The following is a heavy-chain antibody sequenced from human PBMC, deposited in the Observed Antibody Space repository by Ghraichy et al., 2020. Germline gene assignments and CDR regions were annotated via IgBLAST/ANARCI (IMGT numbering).Heavy chain of an antibody. Sequence: SETLSITCTVSGGSISSYYWSWIRQPPGKGLEWIGYIYYSGSTNYNPSLKSRVTISVDTSKNQFSLKLSSVTAADTAVYYCARVKPPYGFWSGYAYDYWGQGTLVTVSS. D-gene: IGHD3-3*01. CDR2: IYYSGST. J-gene: IGHJ4*02. CDR3: ARVKPPYGFWSGYAYDY. V-gene: IGHV4-59*01. CDR1: GGSISSYY.